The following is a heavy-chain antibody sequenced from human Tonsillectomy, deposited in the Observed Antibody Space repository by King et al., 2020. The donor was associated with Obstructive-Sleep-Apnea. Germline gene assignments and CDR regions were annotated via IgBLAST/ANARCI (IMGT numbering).Heavy chain of an antibody. CDR1: GYTFTSYG. J-gene: IGHJ4*02. D-gene: IGHD4-23*01. CDR3: ARDPSTPTPHRDFDY. Sequence: VQLVESGAEVKKPGASVKVSCKASGYTFTSYGISWVRQAPGQGLEWMGWISAYNGNTNYAQKLQGRVTITTDTSTSTAYMELRSLRSDDTAVYYCARDPSTPTPHRDFDYWGQGTLVTVSS. CDR2: ISAYNGNT. V-gene: IGHV1-18*04.